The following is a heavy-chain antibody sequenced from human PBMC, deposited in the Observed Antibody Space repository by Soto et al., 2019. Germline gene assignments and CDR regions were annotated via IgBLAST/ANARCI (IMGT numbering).Heavy chain of an antibody. V-gene: IGHV4-34*01. D-gene: IGHD3-10*01. Sequence: SETLSLTCAVYGGSFSDYIWTWIRQTPGKGLQWIGQINHSGYTYYNPSLKSRVTISIDTSKNQFSLKLNSVTAADTAVYYCARVRREFDTSGPVDYWGQGTLVTVSS. CDR2: INHSGYT. J-gene: IGHJ4*02. CDR3: ARVRREFDTSGPVDY. CDR1: GGSFSDYI.